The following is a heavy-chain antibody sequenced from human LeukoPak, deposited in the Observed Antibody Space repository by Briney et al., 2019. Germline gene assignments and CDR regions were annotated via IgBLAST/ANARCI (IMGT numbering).Heavy chain of an antibody. V-gene: IGHV4-38-2*02. D-gene: IGHD3-10*01. CDR2: MYHGGNT. CDR1: GFSISSRYY. J-gene: IGHJ2*01. Sequence: SETLSLTCTVSGFSISSRYYWGWVRQPPGKGLEGIGSMYHGGNTYYNPSLRSRVTISVDTAKNQLSLKLISVTAADTAVYYCARMGGGWDFDLWGRGTLVAVSS. CDR3: ARMGGGWDFDL.